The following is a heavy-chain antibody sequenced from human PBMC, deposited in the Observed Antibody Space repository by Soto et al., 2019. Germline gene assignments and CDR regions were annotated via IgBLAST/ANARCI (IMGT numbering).Heavy chain of an antibody. J-gene: IGHJ5*02. CDR3: AKGDNLGPKTGYAFDP. Sequence: SQTLSLTCAISGDSVSSKPASWNWIRQSPSRGLEWLGRTYFRSKWYNDYAVSVKSRIIINPDTSNNQFSLQLNSVTPEDTAVYFCAKGDNLGPKTGYAFDPWGQGIMVTVSS. CDR1: GDSVSSKPAS. V-gene: IGHV6-1*01. D-gene: IGHD5-12*01. CDR2: TYFRSKWYN.